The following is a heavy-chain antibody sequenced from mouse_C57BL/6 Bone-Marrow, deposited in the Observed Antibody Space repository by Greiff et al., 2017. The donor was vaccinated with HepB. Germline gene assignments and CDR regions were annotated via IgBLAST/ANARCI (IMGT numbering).Heavy chain of an antibody. D-gene: IGHD3-1*01. V-gene: IGHV1-53*01. J-gene: IGHJ4*01. CDR2: LNPSHCCT. CDR3: ARGGLTFYAMDY. Sequence: QVQLQQPGTALVKPGASVKLSCKASGYTFTSYWMHWVKQRPFPVLEWIGNLNPSHCCTNYNEKFKSKATLTVDKSSSTAYMLLSSLTSEDSAVYYCARGGLTFYAMDYWGQGTSVTVSS. CDR1: GYTFTSYW.